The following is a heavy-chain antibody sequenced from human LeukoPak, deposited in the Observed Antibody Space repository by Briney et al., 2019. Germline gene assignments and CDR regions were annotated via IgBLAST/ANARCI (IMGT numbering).Heavy chain of an antibody. CDR3: AKCRVPAARPTPNTRDYYYSSAMDV. Sequence: VASVKVSCKASGYTFTSYYMHWVRQAPGQGLEWMGIINPSGGSTSYAQKFQGRVTMTRDTSTSTVYMELSSLRAEDTAVYYCAKCRVPAARPTPNTRDYYYSSAMDVGGQGTTVTVS. D-gene: IGHD2-2*01. V-gene: IGHV1-46*01. CDR2: INPSGGST. J-gene: IGHJ6*02. CDR1: GYTFTSYY.